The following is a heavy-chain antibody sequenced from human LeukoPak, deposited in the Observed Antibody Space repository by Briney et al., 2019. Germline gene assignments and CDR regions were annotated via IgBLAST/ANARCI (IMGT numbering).Heavy chain of an antibody. J-gene: IGHJ4*02. V-gene: IGHV3-7*01. CDR3: ASSKGFDY. CDR2: INLDGSEK. CDR1: GFTFNSYW. Sequence: GGSLRLSCAASGFTFNSYWMNWVRQAPGKGLEWVANINLDGSEKYYVDSVKGRFTISRDNAKNSLYLQMNSLRAEDTAVYYCASSKGFDYWGQGTLVTVSS.